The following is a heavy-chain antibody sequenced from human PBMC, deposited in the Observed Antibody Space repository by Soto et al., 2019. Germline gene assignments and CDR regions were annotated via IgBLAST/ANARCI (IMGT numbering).Heavy chain of an antibody. CDR1: GGSISSGDYY. CDR3: GRDGPPGSGFASYYYGMDV. D-gene: IGHD6-19*01. J-gene: IGHJ6*02. Sequence: QVQLQESGPGLVKPSQTLSLTCTVSGGSISSGDYYWSWIRQPPGKGLEWIGYIYYSGSTSYNPSLKSRVTISVDTSKNQFSLRLNSVTAADTAVYYCGRDGPPGSGFASYYYGMDVWGQGTTVTVSS. CDR2: IYYSGST. V-gene: IGHV4-30-4*01.